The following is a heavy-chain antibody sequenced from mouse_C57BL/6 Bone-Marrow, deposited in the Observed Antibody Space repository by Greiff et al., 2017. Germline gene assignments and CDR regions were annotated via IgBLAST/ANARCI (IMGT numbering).Heavy chain of an antibody. J-gene: IGHJ3*01. CDR2: INPSNGST. CDR1: GYTFTSYW. D-gene: IGHD2-3*01. Sequence: QVQLQQPGTELVKPGASVKLSCKASGYTFTSYWMHWVKQRPGQGLEWIGNINPSNGSTNYNEKFKSKATLTVDKSSSTAYMQLSSLTSEDSAVYYCASDNDGYYVTFLFAYWGQGTLVTVSA. CDR3: ASDNDGYYVTFLFAY. V-gene: IGHV1-53*01.